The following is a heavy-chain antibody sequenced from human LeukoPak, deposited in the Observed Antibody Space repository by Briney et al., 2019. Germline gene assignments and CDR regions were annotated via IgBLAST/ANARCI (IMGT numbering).Heavy chain of an antibody. CDR1: GFTFSSYS. CDR2: ISSSSSYI. J-gene: IGHJ4*02. CDR3: ARDSFRGSPTDY. D-gene: IGHD2-15*01. Sequence: GGSLRLSCAASGFTFSSYSMNWVRQAPGKGLEWVSSISSSSSYIYYADSVKGRFTISRDNAKNSLYLQMNSLRAEDTAVYYCARDSFRGSPTDYWGQGTLVTVSS. V-gene: IGHV3-21*01.